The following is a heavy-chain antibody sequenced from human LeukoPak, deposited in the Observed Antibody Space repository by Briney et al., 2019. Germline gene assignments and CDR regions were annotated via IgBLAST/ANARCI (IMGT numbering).Heavy chain of an antibody. J-gene: IGHJ3*02. CDR2: TNTDASST. V-gene: IGHV3-74*01. Sequence: GGSLRLSCAASGFTFSNYWMHWVRQAPGKGLVWVSRTNTDASSTTYADSVKGRFTISRDNAKNTLYLQMNSLRDEDTAVYYCARDSAYCGGDCYLFDIWGQGTMVTVSS. CDR3: ARDSAYCGGDCYLFDI. CDR1: GFTFSNYW. D-gene: IGHD2-21*01.